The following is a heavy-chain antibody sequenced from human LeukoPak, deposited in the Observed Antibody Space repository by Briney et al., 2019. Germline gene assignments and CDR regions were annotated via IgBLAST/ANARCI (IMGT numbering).Heavy chain of an antibody. D-gene: IGHD2-21*02. Sequence: PSETLSLTCTVSGGSIGSNHWSWVRQPPGKGLEWIGYIFDSGSPNYKPALKSRVTISLDTSKNQVSLRLGSATAADTAIYYCASHNDNDWYFFDIWGQGTLVTVSS. J-gene: IGHJ4*02. CDR3: ASHNDNDWYFFDI. V-gene: IGHV4-59*08. CDR1: GGSIGSNH. CDR2: IFDSGSP.